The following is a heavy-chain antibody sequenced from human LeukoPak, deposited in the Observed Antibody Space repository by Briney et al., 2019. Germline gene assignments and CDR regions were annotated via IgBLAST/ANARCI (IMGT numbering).Heavy chain of an antibody. CDR3: ARDPRTMPFYYYMDV. CDR1: GYTFTGYY. CDR2: INPNSGGT. D-gene: IGHD1-1*01. V-gene: IGHV1-2*02. Sequence: ASVKVSCKASGYTFTGYYMHWVRQAPGQGLEWMGWINPNSGGTNYAQKFQGRVTMTRDMSTSTVYMELSSLRSEDTAVYYCARDPRTMPFYYYMDVWGKGTTVTVSS. J-gene: IGHJ6*03.